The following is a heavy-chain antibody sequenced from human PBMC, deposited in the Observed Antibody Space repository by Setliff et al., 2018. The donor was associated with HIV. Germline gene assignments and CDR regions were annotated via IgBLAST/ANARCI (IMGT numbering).Heavy chain of an antibody. J-gene: IGHJ4*02. D-gene: IGHD2-15*01. Sequence: GGSLRLSCTASDFPFNTFVMHWARQAPGKGLEWLGLILADGSRQFYADSVEGRVSISRDNSKNTLYLQLDGLTPDDTAVYFCARPEIRSATPDYWGQGTLVTVSS. CDR1: DFPFNTFV. CDR2: ILADGSRQ. V-gene: IGHV3-30*04. CDR3: ARPEIRSATPDY.